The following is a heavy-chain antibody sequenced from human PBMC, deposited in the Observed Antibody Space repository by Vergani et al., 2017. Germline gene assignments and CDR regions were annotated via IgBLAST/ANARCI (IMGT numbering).Heavy chain of an antibody. CDR2: INPNSGST. CDR3: ARVGTSSNGDYFDY. V-gene: IGHV1-2*02. J-gene: IGHJ4*02. Sequence: QVQLVQSGAEVKKPGASVKVSCKASGYTFTDYFMHWVRQAPGQGLEWMGWINPNSGSTNYAQKFQGRVTMTRDTSISTAYMELSNLRSDDTAVYYCARVGTSSNGDYFDYWGQGTLVTVSS. D-gene: IGHD2-2*01. CDR1: GYTFTDYF.